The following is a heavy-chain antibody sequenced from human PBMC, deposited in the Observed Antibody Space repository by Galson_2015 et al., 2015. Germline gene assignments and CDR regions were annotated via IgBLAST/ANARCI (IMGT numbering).Heavy chain of an antibody. D-gene: IGHD3-22*01. V-gene: IGHV3-48*03. CDR3: ARVETGLVPQGSLLLYYYYMDV. Sequence: SLRLSCAASGFTFSSYEMNWVRQAPGKGLEWVSYISSSGSTIYYADSVKGRFTISRDNAKNSLYLQMNSLRAEDTAVYYCARVETGLVPQGSLLLYYYYMDVWGKGTTVTVSS. CDR2: ISSSGSTI. J-gene: IGHJ6*03. CDR1: GFTFSSYE.